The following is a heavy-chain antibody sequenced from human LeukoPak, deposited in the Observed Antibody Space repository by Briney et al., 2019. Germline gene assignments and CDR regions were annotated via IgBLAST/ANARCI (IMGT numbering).Heavy chain of an antibody. D-gene: IGHD4-17*01. V-gene: IGHV3-53*01. Sequence: PGGSLRLSCGASVFTVSSTYMSWVRQAPGKGLEWVSVIYSGGSTDYADSVKGRFTISRDNSENTLHLQMNSLRAEDTAVYYCARIPKTTYFDYWGQGTLVTVSS. CDR3: ARIPKTTYFDY. CDR1: VFTVSSTY. CDR2: IYSGGST. J-gene: IGHJ4*02.